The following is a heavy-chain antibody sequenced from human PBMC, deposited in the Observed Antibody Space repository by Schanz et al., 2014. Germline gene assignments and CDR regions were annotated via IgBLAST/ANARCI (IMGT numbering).Heavy chain of an antibody. V-gene: IGHV3-23*04. CDR2: LSGSGGSK. Sequence: EVQLVESGGGVVQPGRSLRLSCAASGFTFSSYGMHWVRQAPGKGLEWVSALSGSGGSKYYADSVKGRFTISRDNSENTLYLQRNSLSADDTAVFYCAKGMGYCSGGTCYDYYYYGLDVWGQGTTVTVSS. CDR1: GFTFSSYG. CDR3: AKGMGYCSGGTCYDYYYYGLDV. J-gene: IGHJ6*02. D-gene: IGHD2-15*01.